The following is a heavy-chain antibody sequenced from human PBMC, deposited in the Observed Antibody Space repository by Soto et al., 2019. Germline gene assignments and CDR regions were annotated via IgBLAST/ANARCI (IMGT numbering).Heavy chain of an antibody. J-gene: IGHJ6*02. Sequence: GGSLRLSCAASGFTFSSYGMHWVRQAPGKGLEWVAVIWYDGSNKYYADSVKGRFTISRDNSKNTLYLQMNSLRAEDTAVYYCARGHYDILTGTLPLGCMDVWGQGTTVTVSS. CDR2: IWYDGSNK. D-gene: IGHD3-9*01. CDR3: ARGHYDILTGTLPLGCMDV. V-gene: IGHV3-33*01. CDR1: GFTFSSYG.